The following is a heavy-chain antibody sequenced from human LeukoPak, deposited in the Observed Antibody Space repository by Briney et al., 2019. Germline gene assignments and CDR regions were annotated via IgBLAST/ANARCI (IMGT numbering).Heavy chain of an antibody. J-gene: IGHJ5*02. CDR2: MNPNSGNT. V-gene: IGHV1-8*03. CDR3: ARGIVVAGGLWFDP. Sequence: ASVKVSCKASGYTFTSYDINWVRQATGQGLEWMGWMNPNSGNTGYAQKFQGRVTITRNTSISTAYMELSSLRSEDTAVYYCARGIVVAGGLWFDPWGQGTLVTVSS. D-gene: IGHD3-22*01. CDR1: GYTFTSYD.